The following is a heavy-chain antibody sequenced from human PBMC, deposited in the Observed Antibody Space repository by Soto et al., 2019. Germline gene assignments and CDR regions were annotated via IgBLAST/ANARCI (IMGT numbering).Heavy chain of an antibody. CDR2: IYYSGST. V-gene: IGHV4-31*03. Sequence: SETLSLTCTVSGGSISSGGYYWSWIRQHPGKGLEWIGYIYYSGSTYYNPSLKSRVTISVDTSKNQFSLKLSSVTAADTAVYYCARDFLDYGDYGLRAFDIWGQGTMVTVSS. D-gene: IGHD4-17*01. J-gene: IGHJ3*02. CDR3: ARDFLDYGDYGLRAFDI. CDR1: GGSISSGGYY.